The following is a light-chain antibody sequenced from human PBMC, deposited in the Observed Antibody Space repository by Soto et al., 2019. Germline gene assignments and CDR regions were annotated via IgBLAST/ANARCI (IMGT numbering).Light chain of an antibody. CDR1: QSISSW. V-gene: IGKV1-5*03. J-gene: IGKJ4*01. CDR2: KAS. CDR3: QQYEAYPLT. Sequence: DIRLTQSPSTLSASVGDRATITCRASQSISSWLAWYQQKPGKAPKLLVYKASSLESGVPSRFSGSGSGTAFTLTISTLQPDDFATYYCQQYEAYPLTFGGGTKVEI.